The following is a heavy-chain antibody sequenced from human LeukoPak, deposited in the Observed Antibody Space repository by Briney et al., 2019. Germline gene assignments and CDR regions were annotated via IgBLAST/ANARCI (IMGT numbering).Heavy chain of an antibody. D-gene: IGHD3-22*01. V-gene: IGHV3-74*01. CDR2: INSDGSST. CDR1: GFTFSSYW. Sequence: GGSLRLSCAASGFTFSSYWMHWVRQAPGKGLVWVSRINSDGSSTSYADSVKGRFTISRDNAKNTLYLQMNSLRAEDTAVYYCARSDTYYYDSSGEGPDYWGQGTLVTVSS. J-gene: IGHJ4*02. CDR3: ARSDTYYYDSSGEGPDY.